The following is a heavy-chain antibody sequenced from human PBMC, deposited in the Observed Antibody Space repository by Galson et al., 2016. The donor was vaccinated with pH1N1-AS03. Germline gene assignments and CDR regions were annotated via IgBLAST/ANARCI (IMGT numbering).Heavy chain of an antibody. V-gene: IGHV3-48*01. CDR3: ARTPYQPLHPGDY. CDR2: ISSSSSTI. D-gene: IGHD2-2*01. J-gene: IGHJ4*02. Sequence: SLRLSCAASGFTFSSYSMNWVRQAPGKGLEWVSYISSSSSTIYYADSVKGRFTISRDNAKNSLYLQMNSLRAEDTAVYYFARTPYQPLHPGDYWGQGTLVTVSS. CDR1: GFTFSSYS.